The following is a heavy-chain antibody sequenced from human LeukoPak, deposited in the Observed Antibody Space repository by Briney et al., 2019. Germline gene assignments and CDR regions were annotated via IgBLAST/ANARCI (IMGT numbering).Heavy chain of an antibody. CDR2: IFSTGIT. CDR3: ASCTNCYGGPLYYYMVV. J-gene: IGHJ6*03. V-gene: IGHV4-59*11. D-gene: IGHD2-2*01. Sequence: SETLSLTCTVPGGSISSHYWSWIWQRPGRGLEWSGYIFSTGITYYNPSLKSRVTISVDTSKSQFSLRLSSVTTADTAVYYCASCTNCYGGPLYYYMVVWGKGTTVTVSS. CDR1: GGSISSHY.